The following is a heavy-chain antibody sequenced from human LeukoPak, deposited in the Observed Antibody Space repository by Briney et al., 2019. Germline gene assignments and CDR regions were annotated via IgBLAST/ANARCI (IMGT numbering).Heavy chain of an antibody. V-gene: IGHV4-31*03. Sequence: PSETLSLTCTVSGGSISSGGYYWSWIRQHPGKGLEWIGYIYYSGSTYYNPSLKSRVTISVDTSKNQFSLKLSSVTAADTAVYYCARAPPTHYHRLFDYWGQGTLVTVSS. J-gene: IGHJ4*02. CDR3: ARAPPTHYHRLFDY. CDR2: IYYSGST. CDR1: GGSISSGGYY. D-gene: IGHD2-15*01.